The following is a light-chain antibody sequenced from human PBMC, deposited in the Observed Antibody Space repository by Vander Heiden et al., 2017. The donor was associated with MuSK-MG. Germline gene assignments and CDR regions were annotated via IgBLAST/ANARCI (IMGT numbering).Light chain of an antibody. V-gene: IGKV1-39*01. CDR2: AAS. J-gene: IGKJ2*01. Sequence: DIQMTQSPSSLSASVGDTVTVTCRTSQSISTFLNWYQQKPGEAPKVLIFAASSLQSGVPSRFGGSGSGTDFTLTISSLQPEDFATYYCQQSYSTPYTFGRGTKLEIK. CDR1: QSISTF. CDR3: QQSYSTPYT.